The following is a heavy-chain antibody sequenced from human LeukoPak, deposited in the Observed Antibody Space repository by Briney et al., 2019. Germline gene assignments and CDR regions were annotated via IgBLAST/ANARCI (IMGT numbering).Heavy chain of an antibody. CDR3: ARHVTTGNDY. Sequence: PGGPLRLSCAASGFTFSSYSMNWVRQAPGKGLEWVSSISSSSSYIYYADSVKGRFTISRDNAKNSLYLQMNSLRAEDTAVYYCARHVTTGNDYWGQGTLVTVSS. V-gene: IGHV3-21*01. CDR1: GFTFSSYS. D-gene: IGHD4-17*01. CDR2: ISSSSSYI. J-gene: IGHJ4*02.